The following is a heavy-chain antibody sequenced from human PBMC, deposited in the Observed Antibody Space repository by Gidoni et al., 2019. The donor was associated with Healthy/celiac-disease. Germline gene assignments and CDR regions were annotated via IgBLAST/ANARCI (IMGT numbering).Heavy chain of an antibody. CDR2: INHSGST. CDR1: GGSFSGYY. Sequence: QVQLQQWGAGLLKPSATLSLTCAVYGGSFSGYYWSWIRQPPGKGLEWIGEINHSGSTNYNPSLKSRVTISVDTSKNQFSLKLSSVTAADTAVYYCARGLYSSSWYGLEDYFDYWGQGTLVTVSS. D-gene: IGHD6-13*01. V-gene: IGHV4-34*01. J-gene: IGHJ4*02. CDR3: ARGLYSSSWYGLEDYFDY.